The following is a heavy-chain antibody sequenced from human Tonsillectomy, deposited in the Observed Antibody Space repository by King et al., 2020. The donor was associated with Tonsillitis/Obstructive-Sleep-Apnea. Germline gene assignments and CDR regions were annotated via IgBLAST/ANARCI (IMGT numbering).Heavy chain of an antibody. CDR2: IIPILGIA. CDR3: ARGGRIDYDSYYYGMDV. Sequence: QLVQSGAEVKKPGSSVKVSCKASGGTFSSYAISWVRQAPGQGLEWMGGIIPILGIANYAQKFQGRVTITADKSTSTAYMELSSLRSEDTAVYYCARGGRIDYDSYYYGMDVWGQGTTVTVFS. D-gene: IGHD3-9*01. V-gene: IGHV1-69*10. J-gene: IGHJ6*02. CDR1: GGTFSSYA.